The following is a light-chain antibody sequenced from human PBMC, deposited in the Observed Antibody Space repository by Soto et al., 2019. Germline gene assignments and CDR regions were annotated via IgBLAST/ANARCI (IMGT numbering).Light chain of an antibody. Sequence: EIVMTQSPATLSVSPGERATLSCRASQSASNNLAWYQQKPGQAPRLLIYVASTRATGIPARFSGSGSGTEFTLNISSLQSEDFAVYYCQQYNKWPLTFGQGTKLEI. CDR2: VAS. V-gene: IGKV3-15*01. CDR1: QSASNN. J-gene: IGKJ1*01. CDR3: QQYNKWPLT.